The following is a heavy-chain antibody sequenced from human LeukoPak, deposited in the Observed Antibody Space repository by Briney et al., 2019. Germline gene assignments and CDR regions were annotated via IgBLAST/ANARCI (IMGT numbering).Heavy chain of an antibody. CDR2: INSDGSDT. Sequence: GGSLRLSCAASGLTFSSYWMHWVRQAPGKGLVWVSRINSDGSDTSYADSVKGRFTISRDNSKNTLYVQMNSLRAEDTAVYYCAKSIYYDSGGYYYGMDVWGQGTTVTVSS. V-gene: IGHV3-74*01. J-gene: IGHJ6*02. D-gene: IGHD3-10*01. CDR1: GLTFSSYW. CDR3: AKSIYYDSGGYYYGMDV.